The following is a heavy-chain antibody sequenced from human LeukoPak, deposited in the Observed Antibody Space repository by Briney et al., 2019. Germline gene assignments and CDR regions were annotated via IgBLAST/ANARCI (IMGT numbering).Heavy chain of an antibody. J-gene: IGHJ4*02. CDR2: ISVSGGST. CDR1: GFTFSSYA. CDR3: AKAKRWELLYYFDY. V-gene: IGHV3-23*01. Sequence: HPGGSLRLSCAASGFTFSSYAMSWVRQAPGKGLEWVSAISVSGGSTYYADSVKGRFTISRDNSKNTLYLQMNSLRAEDTAVYYCAKAKRWELLYYFDYWGQGTLVTVSS. D-gene: IGHD1-26*01.